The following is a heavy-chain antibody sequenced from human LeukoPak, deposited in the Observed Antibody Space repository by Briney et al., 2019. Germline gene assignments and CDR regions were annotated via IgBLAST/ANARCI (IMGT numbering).Heavy chain of an antibody. CDR3: ARGRGALYYESSGYYYYFDY. V-gene: IGHV3-21*01. Sequence: GGSLRLSCAASGFTFSNHNMNRVRQAPGKGLEWVSSISNNSSYIYYADSVKGRFTISRGNAKNSLYLHLNRLRAEDTAVYYCARGRGALYYESSGYYYYFDYWGQGTLVTVSS. D-gene: IGHD3-22*01. CDR1: GFTFSNHN. J-gene: IGHJ4*02. CDR2: ISNNSSYI.